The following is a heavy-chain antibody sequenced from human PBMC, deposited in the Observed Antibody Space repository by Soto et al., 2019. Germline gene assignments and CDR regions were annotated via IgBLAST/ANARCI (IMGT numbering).Heavy chain of an antibody. D-gene: IGHD5-18*01. CDR2: ISSSNRYI. J-gene: IGHJ4*02. Sequence: GGSLRLSCAVSGFNFSSYTMNWVRQTPGTGLEWVSSISSSNRYIYYADSVKGRFTISRDDAKNSLYLQMNSLRADDTAVYYCARDFYGGYTYGPGDYWGQGALVTVSS. CDR1: GFNFSSYT. V-gene: IGHV3-21*01. CDR3: ARDFYGGYTYGPGDY.